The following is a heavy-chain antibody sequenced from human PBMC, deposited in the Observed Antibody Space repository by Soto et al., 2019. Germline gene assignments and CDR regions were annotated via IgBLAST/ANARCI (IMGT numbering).Heavy chain of an antibody. J-gene: IGHJ4*02. CDR2: IKNDGSGT. CDR1: VFTFNYYW. V-gene: IGHV3-74*01. CDR3: ENSYWPVGNY. Sequence: SVRLSFAASVFTFNYYWMHWVRQAPGKGLVLVSRIKNDGSGTSYADSVKGRFTISRDNAKNTLYLQMNSLRAEDTAVYYCENSYWPVGNYWGQGIPVTVSS. D-gene: IGHD1-26*01.